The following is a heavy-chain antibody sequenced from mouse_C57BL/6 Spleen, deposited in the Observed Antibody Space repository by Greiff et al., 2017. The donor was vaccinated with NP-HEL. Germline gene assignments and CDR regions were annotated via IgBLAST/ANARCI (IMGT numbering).Heavy chain of an antibody. CDR2: IYPGDGDT. J-gene: IGHJ4*01. D-gene: IGHD4-1*01. Sequence: QVQLQQSGPELVKPGASVKISCKASGYAFSSSWMNWVKQRPGKGLEWIGRIYPGDGDTNYNGKFKGKATLTADKSSSTAYMQLSSLTSEDSAVYFCARMGWDVDYAMDYWGQGTSVTVSS. CDR1: GYAFSSSW. CDR3: ARMGWDVDYAMDY. V-gene: IGHV1-82*01.